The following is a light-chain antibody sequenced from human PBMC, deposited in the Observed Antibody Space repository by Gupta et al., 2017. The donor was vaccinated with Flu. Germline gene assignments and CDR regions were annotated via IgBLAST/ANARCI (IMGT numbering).Light chain of an antibody. Sequence: DIQMTQSPSTLSASVGDRVTITCRASQSISSWLAWYQQKPGKAPKLLIYKASSVESGVPSRFSGSGSGTEFTLTISSLQPDDFATYYCQQENSSSRAFGQGTKVEIK. V-gene: IGKV1-5*03. CDR2: KAS. J-gene: IGKJ1*01. CDR1: QSISSW. CDR3: QQENSSSRA.